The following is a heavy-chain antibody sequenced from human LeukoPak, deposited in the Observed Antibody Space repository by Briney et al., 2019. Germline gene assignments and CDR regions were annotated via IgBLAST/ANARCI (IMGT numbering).Heavy chain of an antibody. J-gene: IGHJ4*02. D-gene: IGHD6-13*01. CDR1: GGSFSGYY. V-gene: IGHV4-34*01. Sequence: SETLSLTCAVYGGSFSGYYWSWIRQPPGKGLEWIGEINHSGSTNYNPSLKRRGTISVDTSKNQFSLKLRSVTAADPAVYYCARGHPGSTVYWGQGTLVTVSS. CDR3: ARGHPGSTVY. CDR2: INHSGST.